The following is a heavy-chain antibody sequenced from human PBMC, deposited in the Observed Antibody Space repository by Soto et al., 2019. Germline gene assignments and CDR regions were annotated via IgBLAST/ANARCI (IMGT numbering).Heavy chain of an antibody. D-gene: IGHD6-13*01. J-gene: IGHJ4*02. Sequence: GGSLRLSCAASGFTFSSYAMSWVRQSPGKGLEWVSAISGSGGSTYYADSVKGRFTISRDNSKNTLYLQMNSLRAEDTAVYYCAKDGWTDSSSRYGYDYWGQGTLVTVSS. CDR1: GFTFSSYA. V-gene: IGHV3-23*01. CDR2: ISGSGGST. CDR3: AKDGWTDSSSRYGYDY.